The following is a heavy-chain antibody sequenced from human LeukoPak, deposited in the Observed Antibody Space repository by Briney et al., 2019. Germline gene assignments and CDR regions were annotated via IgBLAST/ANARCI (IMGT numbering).Heavy chain of an antibody. CDR2: ISSSSSTI. V-gene: IGHV3-48*01. Sequence: GGSLRLSCAASVFTFSSYSMNWARQSPGKGLEGVSYISSSSSTIYYADSVKGQFTISRDNAKNSLYLQMKSLRAEETAVYYCARAGNDYGDPNDAFDIWGQGTMVTVSS. J-gene: IGHJ3*02. CDR1: VFTFSSYS. D-gene: IGHD4-17*01. CDR3: ARAGNDYGDPNDAFDI.